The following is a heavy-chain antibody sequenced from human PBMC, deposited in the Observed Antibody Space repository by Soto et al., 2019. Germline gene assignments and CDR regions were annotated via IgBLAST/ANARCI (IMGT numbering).Heavy chain of an antibody. CDR1: GFTFSSYW. Sequence: GGSLRLSCAASGFTFSSYWMSWVRQAPGKGLEWVANIKQDGSEKYYVDSVKGRFTISRDNAKNSLYLQMNSLRAEDTAVYYCARDGEGDTATEINLDYWGQGTLVTVSS. CDR3: ARDGEGDTATEINLDY. V-gene: IGHV3-7*05. CDR2: IKQDGSEK. D-gene: IGHD5-18*01. J-gene: IGHJ4*02.